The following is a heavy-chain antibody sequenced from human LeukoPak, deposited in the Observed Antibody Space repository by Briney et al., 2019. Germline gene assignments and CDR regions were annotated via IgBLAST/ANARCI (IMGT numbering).Heavy chain of an antibody. J-gene: IGHJ4*02. Sequence: GGSLRLSCVASGFPFSSYWMTWVRQAPGKGLEWVANIKQDGSKKSYVDSVKGRFTISRDNAKNSLYPQMNSLRAEDTAIYYCTRVGYIDGGIDYWGQGTLVTVSS. CDR1: GFPFSSYW. CDR3: TRVGYIDGGIDY. D-gene: IGHD5-24*01. CDR2: IKQDGSKK. V-gene: IGHV3-7*04.